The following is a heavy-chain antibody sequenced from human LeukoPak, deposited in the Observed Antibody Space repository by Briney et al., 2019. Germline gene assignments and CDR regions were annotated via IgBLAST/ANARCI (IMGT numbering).Heavy chain of an antibody. Sequence: SETLSLTCTVSGGSISSGDYYWSWIRQPPGKGLEWIGYIYYSGSTYYNPSLKSRVTISVDTSKNQFSLKLSSVTAADTAVYYCATGDYGDYVSSGYWGQGTLVTGSS. CDR3: ATGDYGDYVSSGY. CDR2: IYYSGST. D-gene: IGHD4-17*01. CDR1: GGSISSGDYY. V-gene: IGHV4-30-4*01. J-gene: IGHJ4*02.